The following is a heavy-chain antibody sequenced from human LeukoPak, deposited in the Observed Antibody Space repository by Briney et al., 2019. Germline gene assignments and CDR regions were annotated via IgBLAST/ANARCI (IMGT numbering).Heavy chain of an antibody. CDR3: AKDRSWIGLGELFSNWFDP. CDR2: ISGSGGST. V-gene: IGHV3-23*01. CDR1: GFTFSSYA. J-gene: IGHJ5*02. Sequence: GGSLRLSCAASGFTFSSYAMSWVRQAPGKGLEWVSAISGSGGSTYYADSVKGRFTISRDNSKNTLYLQMNSLRAEDTAVYYCAKDRSWIGLGELFSNWFDPWGQGTLVTVSS. D-gene: IGHD3-10*01.